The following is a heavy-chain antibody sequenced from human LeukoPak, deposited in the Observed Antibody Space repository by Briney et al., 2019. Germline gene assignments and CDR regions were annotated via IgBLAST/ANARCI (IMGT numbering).Heavy chain of an antibody. Sequence: PSETLSLTCAVYGGSFSGYYWSWIRQPPGKGLEWIGEINHSGSTNYNPSLKSRVTISVDTSKNQFSLKLSPVTAADTAVYYCASGGGSFDYWGQGTLVTVSS. CDR3: ASGGGSFDY. CDR2: INHSGST. J-gene: IGHJ4*02. D-gene: IGHD3-16*01. CDR1: GGSFSGYY. V-gene: IGHV4-34*01.